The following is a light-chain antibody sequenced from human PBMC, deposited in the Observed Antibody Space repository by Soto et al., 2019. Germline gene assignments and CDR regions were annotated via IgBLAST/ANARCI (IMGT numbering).Light chain of an antibody. V-gene: IGKV1-5*03. CDR1: QTISSW. CDR2: KAS. CDR3: QHYNSYSET. Sequence: DIQMTQYPSTLSGSVGDRVTITCRASQTISSWLAWYQQKPGKAPKLLLYKASTLKSGVPSRFSGSGSGTEFTLTISSLQPDDFATYYCQHYNSYSETFGQGTKVDIK. J-gene: IGKJ1*01.